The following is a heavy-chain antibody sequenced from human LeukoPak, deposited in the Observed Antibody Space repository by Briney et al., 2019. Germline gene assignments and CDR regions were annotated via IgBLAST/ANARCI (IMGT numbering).Heavy chain of an antibody. CDR1: GGSINIGDSY. J-gene: IGHJ3*01. CDR3: ARAAQLWFNAFDF. CDR2: IYYSGNT. V-gene: IGHV4-30-4*08. Sequence: SQTLSLTCTVSGGSINIGDSYWTSIRQPPGKGLQWFGYIYYSGNTYSNSSLKSRGNISVDTTNSQLSLKWRSLTAADTAVYNCARAAQLWFNAFDFWGQGIMVTVSS. D-gene: IGHD3-10*01.